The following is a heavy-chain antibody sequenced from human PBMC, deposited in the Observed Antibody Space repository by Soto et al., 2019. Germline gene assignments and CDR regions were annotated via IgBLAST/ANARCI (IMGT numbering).Heavy chain of an antibody. Sequence: SQTLSLTCAISGDSVSSNIAAWNWIRQSPSRGLEWLGRTYYRSKWYNDCAVSVKSRITINPDTSKNQFSLQLNSVTPEDTAVYYCAGEVHSSGWYLDYWGQGTLVTVSS. J-gene: IGHJ4*02. CDR1: GDSVSSNIAA. CDR3: AGEVHSSGWYLDY. D-gene: IGHD6-19*01. V-gene: IGHV6-1*01. CDR2: TYYRSKWYN.